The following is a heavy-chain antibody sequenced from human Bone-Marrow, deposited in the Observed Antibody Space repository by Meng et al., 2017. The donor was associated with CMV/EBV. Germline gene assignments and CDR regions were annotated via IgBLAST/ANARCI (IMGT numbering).Heavy chain of an antibody. D-gene: IGHD6-13*01. Sequence: SCAASGFTFSIYGMHWVRQAPGKGLEWVAGIRYDGSKKYYGDSVKGRFAISRDNSKNTHYLQMNSLRAEDTAVYYCAKEAGSNNWYFDLWGRGTLVTVSS. CDR3: AKEAGSNNWYFDL. CDR2: IRYDGSKK. CDR1: GFTFSIYG. V-gene: IGHV3-30*02. J-gene: IGHJ2*01.